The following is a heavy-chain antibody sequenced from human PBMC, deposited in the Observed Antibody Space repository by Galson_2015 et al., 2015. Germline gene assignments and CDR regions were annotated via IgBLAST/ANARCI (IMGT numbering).Heavy chain of an antibody. CDR3: ARLASSTAPFDY. V-gene: IGHV4-59*01. D-gene: IGHD2-2*01. CDR1: GGSISSYY. CDR2: MYSSGST. J-gene: IGHJ4*02. Sequence: ETLSLTCTVSGGSISSYYWSWIRQPPGRGLEWIGCMYSSGSTDYNPSLKSRVTISLDTSKNEISLKLSSVTAADTALYYCARLASSTAPFDYWGQGTLVTVSS.